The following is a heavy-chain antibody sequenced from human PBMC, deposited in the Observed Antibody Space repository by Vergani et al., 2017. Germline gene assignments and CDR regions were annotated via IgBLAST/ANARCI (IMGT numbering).Heavy chain of an antibody. CDR1: GYSFTTYW. J-gene: IGHJ3*02. CDR2: IYPGDSDT. Sequence: EVQLVQSGAEVKKPGESLKISCKGSGYSFTTYWIGWERQMPGKGLEWMGVIYPGDSDTRYSPSFQGQVTLSADKSISTAYLQWSSLKASDTAMYYCASLNRRYYDFWSGYYRNDAFDIWGQGTMVTVSS. D-gene: IGHD3-3*01. CDR3: ASLNRRYYDFWSGYYRNDAFDI. V-gene: IGHV5-51*01.